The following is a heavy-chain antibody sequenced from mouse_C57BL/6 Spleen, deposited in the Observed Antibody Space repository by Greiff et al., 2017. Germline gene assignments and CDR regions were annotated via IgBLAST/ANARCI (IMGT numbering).Heavy chain of an antibody. V-gene: IGHV1-69*01. Sequence: QVQLKQPGAELVMPGASVKLSCKASGYTFTSYWMHWVKQRPGQGLEWIGEIDPSDSYTNYNQKFKGKSTLTVDKSSSTAYMQLSSLTSEDSAVYYCARGPTDAMDYWGQGTSVTVSS. CDR1: GYTFTSYW. J-gene: IGHJ4*01. D-gene: IGHD1-1*01. CDR3: ARGPTDAMDY. CDR2: IDPSDSYT.